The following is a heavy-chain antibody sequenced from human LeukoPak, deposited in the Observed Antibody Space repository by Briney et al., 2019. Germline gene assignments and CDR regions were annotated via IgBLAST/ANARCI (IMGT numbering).Heavy chain of an antibody. CDR2: VKQGGSGE. CDR3: ARVASTGPYFYGVDV. V-gene: IGHV3-7*03. J-gene: IGHJ6*02. Sequence: GGSLRLSCAASGFTLTNYWMSWVRQAPGKGLEWVANVKQGGSGEYYVDSVKGRFTISRDKSKSTLYLQMTSLRVEDTAVYCCARVASTGPYFYGVDVWGQGTTVTVSS. CDR1: GFTLTNYW.